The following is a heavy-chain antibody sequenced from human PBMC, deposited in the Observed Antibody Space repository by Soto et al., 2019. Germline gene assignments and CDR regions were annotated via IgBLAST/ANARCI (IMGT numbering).Heavy chain of an antibody. D-gene: IGHD3-3*01. CDR3: ARDITIFGVVIIGSY. J-gene: IGHJ4*02. CDR2: IYTSGST. V-gene: IGHV4-4*07. Sequence: PSETLSLTCTVSGGSISSYYWSWIRQPAGKGLEWIGRIYTSGSTNYNPSLKSRVTMPVDTSKNQFSLKLSSVTAADTAVYYCARDITIFGVVIIGSYWGQGTLVTVSS. CDR1: GGSISSYY.